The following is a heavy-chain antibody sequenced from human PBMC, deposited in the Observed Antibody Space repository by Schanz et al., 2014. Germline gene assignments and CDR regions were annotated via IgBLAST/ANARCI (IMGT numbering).Heavy chain of an antibody. CDR1: EYSFTSYS. V-gene: IGHV1-3*01. CDR3: ARGIGGYGANNYFDY. J-gene: IGHJ4*02. D-gene: IGHD5-12*01. Sequence: QVHLVQSGAEVKRPGASVKVSCKASEYSFTSYSMHWVRQAPGQRLEWMGWISAYNGNTKYPQKLQGRVTITRDTSASTAYMELSSLRSEDTAVYSCARGIGGYGANNYFDYWGQGTLVTVSS. CDR2: ISAYNGNT.